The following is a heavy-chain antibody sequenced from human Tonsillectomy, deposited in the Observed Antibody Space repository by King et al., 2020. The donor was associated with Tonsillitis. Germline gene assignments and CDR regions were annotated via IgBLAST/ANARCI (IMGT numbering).Heavy chain of an antibody. Sequence: VQLVESGGGLVQPGGSLRLSCAASGFTFSSYEMNWVRQAPGKGLEWVSYISSSGSTIYYADSVKGRFPISRDNAKNSLYLQMNSLRAEDTAVYYCARDERYSSSLDAFDIWGQGTMVTVSS. D-gene: IGHD6-13*01. CDR3: ARDERYSSSLDAFDI. V-gene: IGHV3-48*03. CDR2: ISSSGSTI. J-gene: IGHJ3*02. CDR1: GFTFSSYE.